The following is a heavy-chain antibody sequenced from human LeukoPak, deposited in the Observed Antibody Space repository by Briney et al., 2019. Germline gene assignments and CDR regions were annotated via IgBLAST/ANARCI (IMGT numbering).Heavy chain of an antibody. D-gene: IGHD4-17*01. V-gene: IGHV4-38-2*01. CDR2: IYHSGST. Sequence: SETLSLTCAVSGYSISSGYYWGWIRQPPGKGLEWIGSIYHSGSTFYNPSLKSRVTISLDTSKNHFSLKLSSVTAADTAVYYCARAPSGDYGGYFDYWGRGTLVTVSS. J-gene: IGHJ4*01. CDR3: ARAPSGDYGGYFDY. CDR1: GYSISSGYY.